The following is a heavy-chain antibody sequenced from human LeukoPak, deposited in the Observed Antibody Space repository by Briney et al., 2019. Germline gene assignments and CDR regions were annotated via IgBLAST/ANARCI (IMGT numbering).Heavy chain of an antibody. J-gene: IGHJ5*02. CDR3: ARRRSSSITMVRPRTPSFDP. CDR2: IYTSGST. V-gene: IGHV4-4*07. CDR1: GGSISSYY. D-gene: IGHD3-10*01. Sequence: SETLSLTCTVSGGSISSYYWSWIRQPAGKGLEWIGRIYTSGSTNYNPSLKSRVTMSVDTSKNQFSLKLSSVTAADTAVYYCARRRSSSITMVRPRTPSFDPWGQGTLVTVSS.